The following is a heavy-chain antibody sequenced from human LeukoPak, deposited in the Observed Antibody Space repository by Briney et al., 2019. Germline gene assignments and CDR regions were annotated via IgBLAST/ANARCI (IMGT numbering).Heavy chain of an antibody. CDR3: ARRLALAGKAFDY. CDR2: IYTDDSDT. CDR1: GYSSISYC. Sequence: ESLQIPSKASGYSSISYCIGWVRHMPGKGLEWMGIIYTDDSDTRYSPSFQGQVTISADQTISTACPQWSSLKASDTAMYYCARRLALAGKAFDYWGQGTLVTVSS. J-gene: IGHJ4*02. D-gene: IGHD6-19*01. V-gene: IGHV5-51*01.